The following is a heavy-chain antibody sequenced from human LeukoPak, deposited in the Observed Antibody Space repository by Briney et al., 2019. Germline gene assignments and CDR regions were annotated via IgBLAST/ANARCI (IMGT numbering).Heavy chain of an antibody. CDR2: ISWNSGSI. Sequence: WIRQPPGKGLEWVSGISWNSGSIGYADSVKGRFTISRDNAKNSLYLQMNSLRAEDTALYYCAKDGGHYYYDSSGYLFDYWGQGTLVTVSS. V-gene: IGHV3-9*01. D-gene: IGHD3-22*01. CDR3: AKDGGHYYYDSSGYLFDY. J-gene: IGHJ4*02.